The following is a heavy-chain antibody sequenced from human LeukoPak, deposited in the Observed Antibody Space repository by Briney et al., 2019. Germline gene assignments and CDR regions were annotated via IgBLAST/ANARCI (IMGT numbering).Heavy chain of an antibody. CDR3: AREEGSSGLDY. CDR2: INPSGGST. Sequence: ASVKVSCKASGYTFTSYYMHWVRQAPGQGLEWMGIINPSGGSTSYAQKFQGRVTMTRDTSISTAYMELSRLRSDDTAVYYCAREEGSSGLDYWGQGTLVTVSS. J-gene: IGHJ4*02. D-gene: IGHD6-19*01. V-gene: IGHV1-46*01. CDR1: GYTFTSYY.